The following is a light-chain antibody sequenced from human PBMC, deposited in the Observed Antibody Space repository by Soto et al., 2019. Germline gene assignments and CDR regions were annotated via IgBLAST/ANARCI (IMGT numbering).Light chain of an antibody. CDR2: ADH. V-gene: IGLV1-40*01. CDR3: QSYDSSLSAYV. J-gene: IGLJ1*01. CDR1: SSNIGAGHE. Sequence: QSVLTQPPPVSGAPGQRVTISCTGGSSNIGAGHEVHWDQHLPGKAPTLLIYADHNRPSGVPDRFSGSKSGTSASLAIAGLQAEDEADYYCQSYDSSLSAYVFASGTKVTVL.